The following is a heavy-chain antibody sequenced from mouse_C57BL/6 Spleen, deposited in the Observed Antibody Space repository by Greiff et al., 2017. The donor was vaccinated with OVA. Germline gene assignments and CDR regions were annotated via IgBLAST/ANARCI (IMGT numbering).Heavy chain of an antibody. CDR3: ATYYYGSSWDY. D-gene: IGHD1-1*01. CDR1: GYTFTDYN. Sequence: EVQLQQSGPELVKPGASVKMSCKASGYTFTDYNMHWVKQSHGKSLEWIGYINPNNGGTSYNQKFKGKATLTVNKSSSTAYMELRSLTSEDSAVYYCATYYYGSSWDYWGQGTTLTVSS. V-gene: IGHV1-22*01. J-gene: IGHJ2*01. CDR2: INPNNGGT.